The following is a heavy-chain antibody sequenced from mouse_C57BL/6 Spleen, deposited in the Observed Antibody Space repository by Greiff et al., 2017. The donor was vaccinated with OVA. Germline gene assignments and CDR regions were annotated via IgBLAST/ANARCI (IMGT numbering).Heavy chain of an antibody. Sequence: VQLQQSGPELVKPGASVKLSCKASGYTFTSYDINWVKQRPGQGLEWIGWIYPRDGSTKYNEKFKGKATLTVDTSSSTAYMELHSLTSEDSAVYYCALITTVVATDFDYWGQGTTLTVSS. CDR1: GYTFTSYD. J-gene: IGHJ2*01. CDR3: ALITTVVATDFDY. V-gene: IGHV1-85*01. D-gene: IGHD1-1*01. CDR2: IYPRDGST.